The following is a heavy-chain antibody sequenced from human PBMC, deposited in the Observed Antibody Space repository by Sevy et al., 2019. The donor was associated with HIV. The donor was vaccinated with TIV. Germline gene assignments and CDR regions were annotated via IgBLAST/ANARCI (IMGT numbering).Heavy chain of an antibody. CDR1: GYSLRKLS. CDR3: ATVGLGYYSGSSYYQGDWFDP. D-gene: IGHD2-15*01. V-gene: IGHV1-24*01. Sequence: ASVKVSCKVFGYSLRKLSMHWVRQAPGKGLEWMGSLDPGNGEITYAQTLQGRVTMTEDTSMDTAYMELSSLTSEDTATYYCATVGLGYYSGSSYYQGDWFDPWGQGTLVTVSS. CDR2: LDPGNGEI. J-gene: IGHJ5*02.